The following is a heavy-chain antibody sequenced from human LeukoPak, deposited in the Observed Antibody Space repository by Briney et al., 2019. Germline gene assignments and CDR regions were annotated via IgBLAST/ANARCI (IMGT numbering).Heavy chain of an antibody. V-gene: IGHV1-2*02. J-gene: IGHJ4*02. CDR2: INPDTGGS. CDR1: GYTFTDYY. Sequence: ASVKVSCKTSGYTFTDYYLHWVRQAPGQGLEWMGWINPDTGGSFSAQKFQGRVTMTRDMSINTAYMELNRLSFDDTAVYYCVPSGEDYFDYWGQGTLVTVSS. D-gene: IGHD3-3*01. CDR3: VPSGEDYFDY.